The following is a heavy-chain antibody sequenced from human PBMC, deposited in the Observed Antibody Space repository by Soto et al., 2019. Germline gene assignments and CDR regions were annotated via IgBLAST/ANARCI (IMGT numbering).Heavy chain of an antibody. D-gene: IGHD6-6*01. CDR3: ARAGYSSSSFWYFDL. CDR2: INAGNGNT. J-gene: IGHJ2*01. Sequence: QVQLVQSGAEVKKPGASVKVSCKASGYTFTSYAMHWVRQAPGQRLEWMGWINAGNGNTKYSQKFQGRVTITRDTSASTAYMELSSLRSEDTAVYYCARAGYSSSSFWYFDLWGRGTLVTVSS. CDR1: GYTFTSYA. V-gene: IGHV1-3*01.